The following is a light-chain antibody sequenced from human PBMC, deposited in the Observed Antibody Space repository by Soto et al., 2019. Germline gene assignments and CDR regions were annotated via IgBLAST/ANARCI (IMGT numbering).Light chain of an antibody. CDR1: QSVSSN. CDR3: QHYTSYLEA. V-gene: IGKV3-15*01. J-gene: IGKJ1*01. CDR2: GAS. Sequence: EIVMKLSPATLSVVKGERATLSCRASQSVSSNLAWYQHKPGQAPRLLTYGASTRATGIPARFSGSGSGTEFTLTISSLQPDDFATYYCQHYTSYLEAFGQGANVAIK.